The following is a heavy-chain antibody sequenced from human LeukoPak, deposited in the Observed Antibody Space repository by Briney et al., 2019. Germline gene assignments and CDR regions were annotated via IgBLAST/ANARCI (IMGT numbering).Heavy chain of an antibody. D-gene: IGHD1-7*01. Sequence: ASVKVSCKASGYTFTSYYMHWVRQAPGQGLEWMGIITPSGGSTTYAQKFQGRVTMTRDTSTSTVYMELSSLRSEDTAVYYCVRDVDWNYSFDYWGQGTLVTVSS. CDR1: GYTFTSYY. J-gene: IGHJ4*02. CDR2: ITPSGGST. CDR3: VRDVDWNYSFDY. V-gene: IGHV1-46*01.